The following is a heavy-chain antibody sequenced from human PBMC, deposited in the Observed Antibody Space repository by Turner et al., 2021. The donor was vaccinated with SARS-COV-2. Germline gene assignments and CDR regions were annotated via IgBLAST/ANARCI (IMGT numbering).Heavy chain of an antibody. Sequence: VQLVQSGAEVNKPGASVKVSCKASGYTLTGYYMHWVRQAPGQGLECIGWINPNSGGTSDAQKFQGRVTMTRDTSISTAYMELSRLRSDDTAVYYCARRQLGWGLIDYWGQGTLVTVSS. CDR3: ARRQLGWGLIDY. V-gene: IGHV1-2*02. J-gene: IGHJ4*02. CDR1: GYTLTGYY. CDR2: INPNSGGT. D-gene: IGHD2-21*01.